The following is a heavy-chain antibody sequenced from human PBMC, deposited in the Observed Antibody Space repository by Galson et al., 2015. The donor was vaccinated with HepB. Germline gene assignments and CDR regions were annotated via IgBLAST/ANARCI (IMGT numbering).Heavy chain of an antibody. CDR2: INPNSSGT. CDR3: AREALGGIIDY. Sequence: SVKVSCKASGYTFTDYYMHWVRQAPGQGLEWMGWINPNSSGTNNAQNFQGRVTMTRDTSISTAYMELSGLRSDDTAAYYCAREALGGIIDYWGQGTLVTVSS. D-gene: IGHD3-16*01. CDR1: GYTFTDYY. V-gene: IGHV1-2*02. J-gene: IGHJ4*02.